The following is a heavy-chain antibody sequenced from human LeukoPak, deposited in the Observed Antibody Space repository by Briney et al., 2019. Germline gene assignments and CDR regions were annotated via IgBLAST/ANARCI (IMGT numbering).Heavy chain of an antibody. J-gene: IGHJ5*02. CDR1: GFTFSSYG. Sequence: GGSLRLSCAASGFTFSSYGMHWVRQAPGKGLEWVAFIRYDGSNKYYADSVKGRFTISRDNSKNTLYLQMNSLRAEDMAVYYCAREYSSSWDNWFDPWGQGTLVTVSS. CDR3: AREYSSSWDNWFDP. CDR2: IRYDGSNK. D-gene: IGHD6-6*01. V-gene: IGHV3-30*02.